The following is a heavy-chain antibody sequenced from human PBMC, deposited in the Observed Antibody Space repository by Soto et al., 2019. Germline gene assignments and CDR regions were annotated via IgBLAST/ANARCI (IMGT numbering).Heavy chain of an antibody. D-gene: IGHD4-17*01. V-gene: IGHV1-3*01. CDR3: ARDYATVNTSWRHAFDI. J-gene: IGHJ3*02. Sequence: KFQGRVTITRDTSASTAYMELSSLRSEDTAVYYCARDYATVNTSWRHAFDIWGQGTMVTVSS.